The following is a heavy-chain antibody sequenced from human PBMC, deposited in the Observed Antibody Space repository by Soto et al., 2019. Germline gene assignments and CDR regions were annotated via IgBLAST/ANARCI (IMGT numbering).Heavy chain of an antibody. D-gene: IGHD3-16*02. J-gene: IGHJ4*02. CDR3: AKLGSHYDYTWGSYRERADY. CDR2: ISGSGGST. Sequence: PGGSLRLSCAASGFTFSSYAMSWVRQAPGKGLEWVSAISGSGGSTYYADSVKGRFTISRDNSKNTLYLQMNSLRAEDTAVYYCAKLGSHYDYTWGSYRERADYWGQGTLVTVSS. V-gene: IGHV3-23*01. CDR1: GFTFSSYA.